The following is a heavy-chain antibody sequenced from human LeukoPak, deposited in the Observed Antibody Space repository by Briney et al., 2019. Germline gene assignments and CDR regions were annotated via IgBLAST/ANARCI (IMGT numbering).Heavy chain of an antibody. CDR1: GFAFSTYG. CDR2: ISYDGSNK. Sequence: GGSLRLSCAASGFAFSTYGIHWVRQAPGKGLEWVAVISYDGSNKYYADSVKGRFTISIDNAKNSLYLQMNSLRAEDTAVYYCARAPSRPSSGWYDGIIDYWGQGTLVTVSS. J-gene: IGHJ4*02. D-gene: IGHD6-19*01. V-gene: IGHV3-30*03. CDR3: ARAPSRPSSGWYDGIIDY.